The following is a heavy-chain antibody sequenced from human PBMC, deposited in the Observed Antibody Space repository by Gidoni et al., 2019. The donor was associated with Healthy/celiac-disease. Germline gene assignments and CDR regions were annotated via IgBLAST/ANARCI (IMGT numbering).Heavy chain of an antibody. CDR3: ARQGAKYSSSSLYLSY. CDR1: VCSISRRIYY. CDR2: SYYSGST. V-gene: IGHV4-39*01. J-gene: IGHJ4*02. Sequence: QLQLQESGPGLVKPSETLSLPCPFSVCSISRRIYYWGWIRQPPGKGLEWIGSSYYSGSTYYNPSLKSRVTISVDMSKNQFSLKLSSVTAADTAVYYCARQGAKYSSSSLYLSYWGQGTLVTVSS. D-gene: IGHD6-6*01.